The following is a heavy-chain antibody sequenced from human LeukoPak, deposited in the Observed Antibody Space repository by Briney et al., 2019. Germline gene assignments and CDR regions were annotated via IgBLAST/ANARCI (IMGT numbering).Heavy chain of an antibody. CDR2: ISAYDGNT. Sequence: GASVKVSCKASGYTFSNYGISWVRQAPGQGLEWIGWISAYDGNTNYAQKLQGRVTMTTDTATSTAYMELRSLRSDDTAVYYCARGYCSGGSCYSYYDDSGQYYFALDIWGPGTMVTVSS. CDR3: ARGYCSGGSCYSYYDDSGQYYFALDI. CDR1: GYTFSNYG. V-gene: IGHV1-18*01. J-gene: IGHJ3*02. D-gene: IGHD2-15*01.